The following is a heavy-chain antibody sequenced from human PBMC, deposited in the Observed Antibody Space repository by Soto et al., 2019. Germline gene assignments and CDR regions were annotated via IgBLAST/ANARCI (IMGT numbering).Heavy chain of an antibody. J-gene: IGHJ6*02. Sequence: GESLKISCKGSGYSFTSYWISWVRQMPGKGLEWMGRIDPSDSYTNYSPSFQGHVTISADKSISTAYLQWSSLKASDTAMYYCATVVTPGGDAYYYGMDVWGQGTTVTVSS. CDR3: ATVVTPGGDAYYYGMDV. D-gene: IGHD2-21*02. CDR2: IDPSDSYT. V-gene: IGHV5-10-1*01. CDR1: GYSFTSYW.